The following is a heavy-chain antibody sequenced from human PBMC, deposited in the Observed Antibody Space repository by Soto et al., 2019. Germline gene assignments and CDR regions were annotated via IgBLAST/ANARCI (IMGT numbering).Heavy chain of an antibody. CDR2: IIPIFGTA. J-gene: IGHJ6*02. Sequence: QVQLVQSGAEVKKPGSSVKVSCKASGGTFSSYAISWVRQAPGQGLEWMGGIIPIFGTANYAQKFQGRVTIPADEATSKAYIELSSLRSEDTAVYYCARRGRIAARPGYYYYYGMDVWGQGTTVTVSS. CDR1: GGTFSSYA. D-gene: IGHD6-6*01. CDR3: ARRGRIAARPGYYYYYGMDV. V-gene: IGHV1-69*01.